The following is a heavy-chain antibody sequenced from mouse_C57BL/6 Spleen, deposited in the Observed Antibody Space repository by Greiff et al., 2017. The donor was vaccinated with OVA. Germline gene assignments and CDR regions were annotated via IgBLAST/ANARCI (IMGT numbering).Heavy chain of an antibody. CDR3: ARLHGSSYWYFDV. Sequence: QVQLQQSGAELVKPGASVKISCKASGYAFSSYWLNWVKQRPGKGLEWIGQIYPGDGDTNYNGKFKGKATLTADKSSSTAYMQLSSLTSEDSAVYFCARLHGSSYWYFDVWGTGTTVTVSS. J-gene: IGHJ1*03. V-gene: IGHV1-80*01. CDR2: IYPGDGDT. CDR1: GYAFSSYW. D-gene: IGHD1-1*01.